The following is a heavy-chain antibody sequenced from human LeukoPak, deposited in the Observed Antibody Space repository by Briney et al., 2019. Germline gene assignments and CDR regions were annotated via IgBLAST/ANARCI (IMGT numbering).Heavy chain of an antibody. D-gene: IGHD4-17*01. Sequence: PSETLSLTCTVSGGSISSGDYYWSWIRQPPGKGLEWIGYIYYSGSTYYNPSLKSRVTISVDTSKNQFSLKLSSVTAADTAVYYCARDAGTDYGLDWGQGTLVTVSS. J-gene: IGHJ4*02. V-gene: IGHV4-30-4*01. CDR1: GGSISSGDYY. CDR3: ARDAGTDYGLD. CDR2: IYYSGST.